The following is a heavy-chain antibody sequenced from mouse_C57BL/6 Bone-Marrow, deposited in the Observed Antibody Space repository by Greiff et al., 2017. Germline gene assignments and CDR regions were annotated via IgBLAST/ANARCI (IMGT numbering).Heavy chain of an antibody. J-gene: IGHJ4*01. V-gene: IGHV5-6*02. D-gene: IGHD2-4*01. CDR3: ARPYDYDDGYYYAMDD. Sequence: EVMLVESGGDLVKPGGSLKLSCAASGFTFSSYGMSWVRQTPDTRLEWVATLSSGGSYTYYPDSVKGRFTISRDNAKNNLYLQMSSLKSEDTAMYYCARPYDYDDGYYYAMDDWGQGTSVTVSA. CDR1: GFTFSSYG. CDR2: LSSGGSYT.